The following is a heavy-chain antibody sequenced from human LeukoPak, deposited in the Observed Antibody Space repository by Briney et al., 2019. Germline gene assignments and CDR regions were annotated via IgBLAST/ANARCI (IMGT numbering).Heavy chain of an antibody. D-gene: IGHD5-18*01. Sequence: SETLTLTCTVSGASLSNAYWSWIRQPPGKGLEWIGYIYYSGNTNYNPSLKSRVTMSVDTSKRQISLKLTSVTAADTAVYYCATNLPGYSYGYWVAWGQGTLVTVSS. J-gene: IGHJ5*02. CDR1: GASLSNAY. CDR3: ATNLPGYSYGYWVA. V-gene: IGHV4-59*01. CDR2: IYYSGNT.